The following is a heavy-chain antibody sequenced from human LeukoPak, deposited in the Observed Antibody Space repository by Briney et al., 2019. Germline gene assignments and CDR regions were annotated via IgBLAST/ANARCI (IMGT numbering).Heavy chain of an antibody. J-gene: IGHJ6*03. CDR3: ARGGCGGDCYSFYYYYMDV. CDR2: MNPNSGNT. D-gene: IGHD2-21*02. Sequence: GASVEVSCKASGYTFTSYDINWVRQATGQGLEWMGWMNPNSGNTGYAQKFQGRVTITRNTSISTAYMELSSLRSEDTAVYYCARGGCGGDCYSFYYYYMDVWGKGTTVTVSS. V-gene: IGHV1-8*03. CDR1: GYTFTSYD.